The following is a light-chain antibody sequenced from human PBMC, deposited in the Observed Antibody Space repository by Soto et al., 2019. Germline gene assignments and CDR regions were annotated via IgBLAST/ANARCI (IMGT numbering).Light chain of an antibody. CDR1: SSNFGAGYD. V-gene: IGLV1-40*01. Sequence: QAVVTQPPSVSGAPGQRVTISCTGGSSNFGAGYDVHWYQQLPGTAPKLLIHTNTNRPSGVPDRFSGSKSDTSASLAITGLQAEDEADYSCQSYDSSLSRYVFGTGTKVTVL. J-gene: IGLJ1*01. CDR2: TNT. CDR3: QSYDSSLSRYV.